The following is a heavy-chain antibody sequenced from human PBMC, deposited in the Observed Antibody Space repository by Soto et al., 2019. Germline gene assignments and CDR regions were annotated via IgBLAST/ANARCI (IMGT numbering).Heavy chain of an antibody. D-gene: IGHD5-18*01. CDR1: GGSFSGYY. Sequence: SETLSLTCAVYGGSFSGYYWSWIRQPPGKGLEWIGEINHSGSTNYNPSLKSRVTISVDTSKNQFSLKLSSVTAADTAVYYCARNPPEYSYGFGAFDIWGQGTMVTVSS. J-gene: IGHJ3*02. CDR2: INHSGST. CDR3: ARNPPEYSYGFGAFDI. V-gene: IGHV4-34*01.